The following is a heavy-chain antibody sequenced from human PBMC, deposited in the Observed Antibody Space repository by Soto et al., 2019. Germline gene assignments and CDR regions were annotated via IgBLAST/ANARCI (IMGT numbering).Heavy chain of an antibody. V-gene: IGHV1-69*08. Sequence: QVQLVKSGAEVKKPGSSVKVSCKASGGPFSPYTINWVRQAPEQGLEWMGRIIPFLGVTNYAQKFQARVTITADKSTTTAYMELSGLRFEDTAVYYCARDWESTVSTWSFGAFWGRGTLVTVSS. CDR3: ARDWESTVSTWSFGAF. D-gene: IGHD3-10*01. CDR1: GGPFSPYT. J-gene: IGHJ4*02. CDR2: IIPFLGVT.